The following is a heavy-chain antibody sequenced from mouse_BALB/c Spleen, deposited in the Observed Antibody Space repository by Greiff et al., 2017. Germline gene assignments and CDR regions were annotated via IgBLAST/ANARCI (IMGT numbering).Heavy chain of an antibody. CDR3: ARGSWYFDV. CDR2: IYPGDGDT. V-gene: IGHV1-82*01. J-gene: IGHJ1*01. Sequence: QVHVKQSGPELVKPGASVKISCKASGYAFSSSWMNWVKQRPGQGLEWIGRIYPGDGDTNYNGKFKGKATLTADKSSSTAYMQLSSLTSVDSAVYFCARGSWYFDVWGAGTTVTVSS. CDR1: GYAFSSSW.